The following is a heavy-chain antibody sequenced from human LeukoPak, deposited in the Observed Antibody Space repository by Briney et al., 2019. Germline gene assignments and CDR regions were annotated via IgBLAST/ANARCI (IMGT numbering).Heavy chain of an antibody. Sequence: PSETLSLTCTVSGGSISSSSSYWAWIRQPPGKGLEWIGNIYYSGSTYYNPSLKSRITISVDTSKKQLSLKLTSVTAADTAVYYCARYFCGGDCYSGYFDYWGQGTLVTVSS. J-gene: IGHJ4*02. D-gene: IGHD2-21*02. CDR3: ARYFCGGDCYSGYFDY. CDR1: GGSISSSSSY. V-gene: IGHV4-39*01. CDR2: IYYSGST.